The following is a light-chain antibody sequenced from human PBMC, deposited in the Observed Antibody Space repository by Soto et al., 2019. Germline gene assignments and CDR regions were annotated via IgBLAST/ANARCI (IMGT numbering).Light chain of an antibody. CDR2: DAS. J-gene: IGKJ1*01. V-gene: IGKV3-20*01. CDR1: QSVSSSY. Sequence: EIVLTQSPGTLSLSPGERVTLSCRASQSVSSSYLAWYQQKPGQAPGLLIYDASSRATGIPDRFSGSGSGTDFTLTISRLESEDFAVYYCQQYGGSPWTFGQGTKVEIK. CDR3: QQYGGSPWT.